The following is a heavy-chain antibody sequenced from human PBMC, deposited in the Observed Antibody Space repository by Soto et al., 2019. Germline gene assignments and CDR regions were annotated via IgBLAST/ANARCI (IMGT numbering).Heavy chain of an antibody. Sequence: GGSLRLSCAASGFTFSSYAMSWVRQAPGKGLKWVSSLSDSGGSTYYADSVKGRFTISRDNSKNTLYLQMNSLRAEDTALYYCVKDAYSGYGIFDDWGQGTLVTVSS. V-gene: IGHV3-23*01. CDR1: GFTFSSYA. J-gene: IGHJ4*02. D-gene: IGHD5-12*01. CDR2: LSDSGGST. CDR3: VKDAYSGYGIFDD.